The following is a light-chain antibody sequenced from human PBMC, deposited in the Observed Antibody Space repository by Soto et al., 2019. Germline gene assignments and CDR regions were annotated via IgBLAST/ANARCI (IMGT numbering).Light chain of an antibody. CDR1: RLDDKY. J-gene: IGLJ2*01. Sequence: SSELTQPPSVSVSPGQTASIPCSGDRLDDKYACWYQQRPRQPPVLVMYQDSKRPSGIPDRFSGSNSGNTATLTISGTQSMDEADYYCQTWDSGTVVFGGGTKLTVL. CDR2: QDS. CDR3: QTWDSGTVV. V-gene: IGLV3-1*01.